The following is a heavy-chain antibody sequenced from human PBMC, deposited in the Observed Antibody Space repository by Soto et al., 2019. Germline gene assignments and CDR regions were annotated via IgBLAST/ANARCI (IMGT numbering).Heavy chain of an antibody. CDR3: ARDRGYCSSTSCYHAFDI. D-gene: IGHD2-2*01. CDR1: GFTFSSYS. J-gene: IGHJ3*02. CDR2: ISSSSSYI. Sequence: GGSLRLSCAASGFTFSSYSMNWVRQAPGKGLEWVSSISSSSSYIYYADSVKGRFTISRDNAKNSLYLQMNSLRAEDTAVYYCARDRGYCSSTSCYHAFDIWGQGTMVTVSS. V-gene: IGHV3-21*01.